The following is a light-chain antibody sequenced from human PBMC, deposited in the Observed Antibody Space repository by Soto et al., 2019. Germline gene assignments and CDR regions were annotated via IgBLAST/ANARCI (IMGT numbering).Light chain of an antibody. CDR1: SSDIGYNS. V-gene: IGLV2-14*01. J-gene: IGLJ1*01. Sequence: QSVLTQPASVSGSPGQSITISCTGPSSDIGYNSVSWYQLHPGTAPKLMIYEVSNRPSGVSIRFSGSKSGDTASLTISGLRAEDEADYYCSSHTGDSYVFGSGTKLTVL. CDR2: EVS. CDR3: SSHTGDSYV.